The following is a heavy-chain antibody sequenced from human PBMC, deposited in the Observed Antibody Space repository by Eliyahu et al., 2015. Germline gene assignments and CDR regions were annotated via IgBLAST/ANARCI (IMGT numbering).Heavy chain of an antibody. CDR3: AGETGYCSGGSCHNWFDP. V-gene: IGHV4-59*01. Sequence: QVQLQESGPGLVKPSETLSLXCTVXGGSISSYYWSWIRQTPGKGLEWIGYIYYSGSTNYNPXLKSRVTISVDTSKNQLSLKLSSVTAADTAVYYCAGETGYCSGGSCHNWFDPWGQGTLVTVSS. J-gene: IGHJ5*02. D-gene: IGHD2-15*01. CDR2: IYYSGST. CDR1: GGSISSYY.